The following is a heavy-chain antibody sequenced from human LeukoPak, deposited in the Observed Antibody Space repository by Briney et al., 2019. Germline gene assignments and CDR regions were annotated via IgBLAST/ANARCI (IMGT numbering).Heavy chain of an antibody. CDR3: VRSSVAAAGPFDY. V-gene: IGHV3-33*01. CDR2: IWYDGSNK. Sequence: GGSLRLSCAASGFTFSSYGMHWVRQAPGKGLEWVTVIWYDGSNKYYADSVKGRFTISRDNSKNTLYLQMNSLRAEDTAVYYCVRSSVAAAGPFDYWGQGILVTVSS. CDR1: GFTFSSYG. D-gene: IGHD6-13*01. J-gene: IGHJ4*02.